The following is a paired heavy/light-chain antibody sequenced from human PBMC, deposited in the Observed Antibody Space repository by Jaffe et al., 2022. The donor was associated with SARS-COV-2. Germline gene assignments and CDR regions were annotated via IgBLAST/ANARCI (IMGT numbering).Heavy chain of an antibody. CDR1: GFTFRSYA. CDR3: AKVMYSSSSRPGAMDY. V-gene: IGHV3-23*01. J-gene: IGHJ4*02. D-gene: IGHD6-6*01. CDR2: LSGSGGNT. Sequence: EVQLLESGGGLVQRGGSLRLSCAASGFTFRSYAMTWVRQAPGKGLEWVAALSGSGGNTYYADSVKGRFTISRDNSKNTLSLQMNSLRAEDTALYYCAKVMYSSSSRPGAMDYWGQGTLVTVSS.
Light chain of an antibody. Sequence: SYVLTQPPSVSVAPGQTARITCGGDNIGSKNVHWYQQKPGQAPVLVIFYDTDRPSGIPERFSGSNSGNTATLTISRVEAGDEADYYCQVWDSSSDHVLFGGGTKLTVL. CDR2: YDT. CDR1: NIGSKN. J-gene: IGLJ2*01. V-gene: IGLV3-21*04. CDR3: QVWDSSSDHVL.